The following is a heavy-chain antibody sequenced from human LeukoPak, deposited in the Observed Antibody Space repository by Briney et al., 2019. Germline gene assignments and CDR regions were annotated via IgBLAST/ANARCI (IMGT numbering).Heavy chain of an antibody. J-gene: IGHJ4*02. CDR3: ARGTTMTPGIDF. CDR1: GFTFNNYW. Sequence: GGSLRLSCAASGFTFNNYWMNWVRQAPGKDLEWVANINQDGSDKSYVDSVKGRFTISRDNAKNSVYLQMNSLRAEDTAVYYCARGTTMTPGIDFWDQGTLVTVSS. V-gene: IGHV3-7*03. D-gene: IGHD3-22*01. CDR2: INQDGSDK.